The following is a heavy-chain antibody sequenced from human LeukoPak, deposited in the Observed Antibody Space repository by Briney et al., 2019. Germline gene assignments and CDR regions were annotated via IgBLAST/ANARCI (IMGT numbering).Heavy chain of an antibody. V-gene: IGHV3-48*03. D-gene: IGHD5-12*01. J-gene: IGHJ3*02. CDR3: VRELVPHSSGYDALHI. CDR1: GFTFSSYE. Sequence: GGSLRLSSAASGFTFSSYEMDWVPQAPGKGLEWLSYISSSGHIYNANSTRGRFTISKDNAKNSMYLQMNSPKVEDTAIYYCVRELVPHSSGYDALHIWGRGTMVTVSS. CDR2: ISSSGHI.